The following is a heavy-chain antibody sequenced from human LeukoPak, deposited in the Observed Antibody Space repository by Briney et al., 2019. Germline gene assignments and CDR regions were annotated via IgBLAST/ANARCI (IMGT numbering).Heavy chain of an antibody. CDR3: AKGTGTLLGGYYYYYMDV. V-gene: IGHV3-30*02. CDR2: IRYDGSNK. D-gene: IGHD1-1*01. Sequence: GGSLRLSCAASGFTFSSYGMHWVRQAPGKGLEWVAFIRYDGSNKYYADSVKGRFTISRDNSKNTLYLQMNSLRAEDTAVYYCAKGTGTLLGGYYYYYMDVWGKGTTDTVSS. J-gene: IGHJ6*03. CDR1: GFTFSSYG.